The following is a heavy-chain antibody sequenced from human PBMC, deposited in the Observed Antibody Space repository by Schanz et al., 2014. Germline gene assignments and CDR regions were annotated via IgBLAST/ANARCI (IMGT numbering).Heavy chain of an antibody. CDR1: GGIFSSYA. CDR3: AKCIGWYGRCAFDI. J-gene: IGHJ3*02. D-gene: IGHD6-19*01. Sequence: QVQLVQSGAEVKKAGASVKVSCKASGGIFSSYAISWVRQAPGQGLEWMGRIIPILAIANYAQKFQGRVTITADKSTTTAYMELSSLTSADTAVYYCAKCIGWYGRCAFDIWGQGTMVTVSS. V-gene: IGHV1-69*04. CDR2: IIPILAIA.